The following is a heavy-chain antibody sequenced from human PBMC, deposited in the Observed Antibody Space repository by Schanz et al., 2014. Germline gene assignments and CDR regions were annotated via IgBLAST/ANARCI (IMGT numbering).Heavy chain of an antibody. V-gene: IGHV1-46*01. CDR3: VTEKRMESGTWAKAFDI. Sequence: QVQLVQSGAEVKKPGASVKLSCKASNYIFTKYYIHCVRQAPGQGLEWMGLINPYDDTIDYAKKFQGRFTMTRDTSTTTVYMELSSLRSDDTAMYYCVTEKRMESGTWAKAFDIWGRGTWVTVSS. CDR1: NYIFTKYY. CDR2: INPYDDTI. D-gene: IGHD3-3*01. J-gene: IGHJ3*02.